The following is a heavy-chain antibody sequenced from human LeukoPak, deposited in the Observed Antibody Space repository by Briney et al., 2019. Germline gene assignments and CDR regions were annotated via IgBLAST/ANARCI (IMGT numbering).Heavy chain of an antibody. CDR1: GGSISSYY. V-gene: IGHV4-59*01. Sequence: PSETLSLTCTVSGGSISSYYWSWIRQPPGKGLEWIGYIYYSGSTNYNPSLKSRVTISVDTSKNQFSLKLSFVTAADTAVYYCARVPRGNYDAFDIWGQGTMVTVSS. D-gene: IGHD4-11*01. CDR3: ARVPRGNYDAFDI. J-gene: IGHJ3*02. CDR2: IYYSGST.